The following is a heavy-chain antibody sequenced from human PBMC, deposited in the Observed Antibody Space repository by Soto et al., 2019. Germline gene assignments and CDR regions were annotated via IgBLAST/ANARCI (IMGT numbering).Heavy chain of an antibody. CDR2: ITSSGSNT. Sequence: EVQLLESGGDLVQRGGSLRLSCAASGFTFSGYGMSWVRQAPGKVLEWVSSITSSGSNTYFVVSVKGRFTISRDNSKNTLYLEMNSLTVEDTAVYYCAKEQGRVAAALDYWGQGTLVTVSS. CDR1: GFTFSGYG. V-gene: IGHV3-23*01. D-gene: IGHD2-15*01. CDR3: AKEQGRVAAALDY. J-gene: IGHJ4*02.